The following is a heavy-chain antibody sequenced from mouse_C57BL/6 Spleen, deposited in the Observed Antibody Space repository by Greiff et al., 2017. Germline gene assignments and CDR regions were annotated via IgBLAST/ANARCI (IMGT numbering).Heavy chain of an antibody. D-gene: IGHD1-1*01. V-gene: IGHV1-80*01. CDR2: IYPGDGDT. CDR1: GYAFSSYW. J-gene: IGHJ1*03. Sequence: VQLQQSGAELVKPGASVKISCKASGYAFSSYWMNWVKQRPGKGLEWIGQIYPGDGDTNYNGKFKGKATLTADKSSSTAYMQLSSLTSEDSAVYCCARSYYGSYWYFDVWGTGTTVTVSS. CDR3: ARSYYGSYWYFDV.